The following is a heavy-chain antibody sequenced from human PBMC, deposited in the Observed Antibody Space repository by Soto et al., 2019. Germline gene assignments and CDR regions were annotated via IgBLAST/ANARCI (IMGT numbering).Heavy chain of an antibody. CDR2: IYPGDSDT. CDR3: ARYSGSYWHYLDF. Sequence: GESLKISCKGSGYSFRNNWITWVRQMPGEGLEWIGTIYPGDSDTKYSSAFRGHVTISADTSVSTAYLQWRSLEATDSAIYYCARYSGSYWHYLDFWGQGTLVTVSS. CDR1: GYSFRNNW. J-gene: IGHJ4*02. D-gene: IGHD1-26*01. V-gene: IGHV5-51*01.